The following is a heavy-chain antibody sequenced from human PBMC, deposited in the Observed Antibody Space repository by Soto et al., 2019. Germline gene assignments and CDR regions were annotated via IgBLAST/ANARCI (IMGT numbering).Heavy chain of an antibody. CDR3: ATDISHGSGSLNKYFDL. CDR1: GYTLTELS. Sequence: ASVKVSCKVSGYTLTELSMHWVRQAPGKGLEWMGGFDPEDGETIYAQKFQGRVTMTEDTSTDTAYMELSSLRSEDTAVYYCATDISHGSGSLNKYFDLWGLGTLVTVSS. V-gene: IGHV1-24*01. CDR2: FDPEDGET. D-gene: IGHD3-10*01. J-gene: IGHJ2*01.